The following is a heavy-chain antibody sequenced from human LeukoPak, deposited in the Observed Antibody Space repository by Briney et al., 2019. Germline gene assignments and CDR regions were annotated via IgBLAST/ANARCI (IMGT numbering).Heavy chain of an antibody. V-gene: IGHV4-31*03. CDR2: IYYSGST. CDR3: ARENGGNSVFYYGMDV. D-gene: IGHD4-23*01. Sequence: SETLSLTCTVSGGSISSGGYYWSWIRQHPGKGLEWIGYIYYSGSTYYNPSLKSRVTISVDTSKNQFSLKLSSVTAADTAVYYCARENGGNSVFYYGMDVWGQGTTVTVSS. J-gene: IGHJ6*02. CDR1: GGSISSGGYY.